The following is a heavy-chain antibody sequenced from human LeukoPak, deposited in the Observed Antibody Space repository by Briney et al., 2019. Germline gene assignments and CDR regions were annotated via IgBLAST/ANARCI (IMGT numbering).Heavy chain of an antibody. CDR1: GYSFTNYW. D-gene: IGHD2-15*01. J-gene: IGHJ4*02. Sequence: GESLKISCKGSGYSFTNYWIGWVRQMPGKGLEWMGIIHPRDSDTRYSPSFQGQVTISADKSISTAYLQWSSLKASDTAMYYCARRYCSGSSCYLFDYWGQGTLVTVSS. CDR2: IHPRDSDT. V-gene: IGHV5-51*01. CDR3: ARRYCSGSSCYLFDY.